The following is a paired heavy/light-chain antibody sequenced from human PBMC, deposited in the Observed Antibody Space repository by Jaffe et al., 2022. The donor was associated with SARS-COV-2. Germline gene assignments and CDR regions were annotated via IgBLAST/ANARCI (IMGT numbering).Light chain of an antibody. V-gene: IGKV4-1*01. CDR2: WAS. CDR3: QQYYSSPLA. Sequence: DIVMTQSPDSLAVSLGERATINCKSSQSVLYSSNNKNYLAWYQQKPGQPPKVLIYWASTRKSGVPDRFSGSGSGTDFTLTISSLQAEDVAVYYCQQYYSSPLAFGQGTKVEIK. J-gene: IGKJ1*01. CDR1: QSVLYSSNNKNY.
Heavy chain of an antibody. CDR1: GYSFSDYA. V-gene: IGHV1-3*01. Sequence: QVQLVQSGAEVKRPGASVKVSCRASGYSFSDYAMHWVRQAPGQRLEWMGWINADNGNTKYSQKFQGRVTITRDTSASTAYVELTSLRSEDTAVYYCARDSSPEVTTYWYFDLWGRGTLVTVSS. CDR2: INADNGNT. J-gene: IGHJ2*01. CDR3: ARDSSPEVTTYWYFDL. D-gene: IGHD4-17*01.